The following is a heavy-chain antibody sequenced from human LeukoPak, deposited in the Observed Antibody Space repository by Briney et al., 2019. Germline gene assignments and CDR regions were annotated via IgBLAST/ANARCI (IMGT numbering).Heavy chain of an antibody. CDR2: ISGSGSNI. Sequence: GGSLRLSCAASGFTFTTYVMGWVRRAPGKGLEWVSTISGSGSNIYSADSVKGRFTISRDNSKNTLYLQMNSLRAEDTAVYYCAREGYSYGSEVIYYFDYWGQGTLVTVSS. J-gene: IGHJ4*02. CDR3: AREGYSYGSEVIYYFDY. V-gene: IGHV3-23*01. CDR1: GFTFTTYV. D-gene: IGHD5-18*01.